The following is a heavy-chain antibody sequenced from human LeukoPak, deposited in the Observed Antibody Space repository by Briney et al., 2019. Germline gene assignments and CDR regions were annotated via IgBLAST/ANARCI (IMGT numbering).Heavy chain of an antibody. D-gene: IGHD3-10*01. CDR1: GYTLTELS. V-gene: IGHV1-24*01. CDR2: FDPEDGET. CDR3: ATVNYYGSGRYYGLLKYFDY. Sequence: ASVKVSCKVSGYTLTELSMHWVRQAPGKGLEWMGGFDPEDGETIYAQKFQGRVTMTEDTSTDTAYMELSSLRSEDTAVYYCATVNYYGSGRYYGLLKYFDYWGQGTLVTVSS. J-gene: IGHJ4*02.